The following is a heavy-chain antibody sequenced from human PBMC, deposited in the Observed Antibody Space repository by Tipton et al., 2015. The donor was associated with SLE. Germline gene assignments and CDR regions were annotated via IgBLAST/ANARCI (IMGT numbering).Heavy chain of an antibody. CDR3: ARSDGGY. D-gene: IGHD3-16*01. CDR2: IYYSGNT. CDR1: GGSISSFF. V-gene: IGHV4-59*08. J-gene: IGHJ4*02. Sequence: TLSLTCTVSGGSISSFFWPWIRQTPGKGLEWIGKIYYSGNTIYNPPLKSRVTMSLDTSKNQFSLKLSSVTATDTAVYYCARSDGGYWGQGTLVTVSS.